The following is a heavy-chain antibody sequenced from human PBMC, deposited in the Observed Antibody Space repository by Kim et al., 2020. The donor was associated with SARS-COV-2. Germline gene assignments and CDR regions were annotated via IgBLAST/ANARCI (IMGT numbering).Heavy chain of an antibody. CDR1: GGSISSYY. D-gene: IGHD6-19*01. J-gene: IGHJ4*02. V-gene: IGHV4-59*13. CDR2: IYYSGST. CDR3: ARESVEYSSGWYREGVDY. Sequence: SETLSLTCTVSGGSISSYYWSWIRQPPGKGLEWIGYIYYSGSTNYNPSLKSRVTISVDTSKNQFSLKLSSVTAADTAVYYCARESVEYSSGWYREGVDYWGQGTLVTVSS.